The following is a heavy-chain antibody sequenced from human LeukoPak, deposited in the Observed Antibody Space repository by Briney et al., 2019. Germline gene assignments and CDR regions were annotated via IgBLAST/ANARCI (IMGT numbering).Heavy chain of an antibody. J-gene: IGHJ6*03. Sequence: PSETLSLTCAVSGSSISSRYYWGWIRQPPEKGLEWIGSIYHSGSTYYNPSLKSRVTILVDTSKNQFSLKLSSVTAADTAVYYCARTQLAYYYYYMHVWGKGTSVTVSS. CDR3: ARTQLAYYYYYMHV. CDR1: GSSISSRYY. CDR2: IYHSGST. D-gene: IGHD5-18*01. V-gene: IGHV4-38-2*01.